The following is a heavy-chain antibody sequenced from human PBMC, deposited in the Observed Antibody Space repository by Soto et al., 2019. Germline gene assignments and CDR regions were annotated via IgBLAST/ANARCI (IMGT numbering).Heavy chain of an antibody. CDR2: ISVSDGRT. CDR3: SKGIRGDNASLDP. V-gene: IGHV3-23*01. Sequence: GGSLRLSCSAPGFTFGSDAMNCVRQAPEKGLEWVSVISVSDGRTYYADSVKGRFTISRDNSKNTLYVQMNSPRAEDTAVYYCSKGIRGDNASLDPWGQGTRVTAPQ. J-gene: IGHJ5*02. CDR1: GFTFGSDA. D-gene: IGHD5-12*01.